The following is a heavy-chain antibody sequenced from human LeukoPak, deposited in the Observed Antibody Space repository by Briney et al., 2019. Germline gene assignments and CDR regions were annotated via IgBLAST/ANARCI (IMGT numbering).Heavy chain of an antibody. Sequence: GGSLRLSCAASGFTFDDYTMHWVRQAPGKGLEWVSLISWDGGSTYYADSVKGRFTISRDNSKNSLYLQMNSLRTEDTALYYCAKDIGCSGGSCYSGWFDPWGQGTLVTVSS. D-gene: IGHD2-15*01. V-gene: IGHV3-43*01. CDR2: ISWDGGST. CDR3: AKDIGCSGGSCYSGWFDP. J-gene: IGHJ5*02. CDR1: GFTFDDYT.